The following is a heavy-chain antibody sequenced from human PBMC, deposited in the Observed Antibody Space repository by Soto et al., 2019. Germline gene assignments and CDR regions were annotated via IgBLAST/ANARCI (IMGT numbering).Heavy chain of an antibody. J-gene: IGHJ6*02. D-gene: IGHD2-15*01. CDR2: IYYSGST. CDR3: ARTVGYCSGGSCYSDYYYGMDV. Sequence: QVQLQESGPGLVKPSQTLSLTCTVSGGSISSGDYYWSWIRQPPGKGLEWIGYIYYSGSTYYNPSLKSRVTLAVDTSKNPFSLKLSSVTAADTAVYYCARTVGYCSGGSCYSDYYYGMDVWGQGTTVTVSS. CDR1: GGSISSGDYY. V-gene: IGHV4-30-4*01.